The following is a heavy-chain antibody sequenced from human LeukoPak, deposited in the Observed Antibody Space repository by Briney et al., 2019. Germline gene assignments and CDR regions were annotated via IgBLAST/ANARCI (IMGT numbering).Heavy chain of an antibody. CDR2: ITSSSSYT. V-gene: IGHV3-11*03. CDR3: VTSYGSTRNFDY. J-gene: IGHJ4*02. Sequence: PGGSLRLSCAASGFTFSDYYMSWIRQAPGKGLEWVSSITSSSSYTNYADSVKGRFTISRDNAKNSLYLQMDSLRAEDTAVYYCVTSYGSTRNFDYWGQGTLVTVSS. D-gene: IGHD3-10*01. CDR1: GFTFSDYY.